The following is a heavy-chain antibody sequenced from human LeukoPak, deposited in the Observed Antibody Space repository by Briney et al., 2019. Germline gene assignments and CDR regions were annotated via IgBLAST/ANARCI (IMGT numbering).Heavy chain of an antibody. CDR1: GFTFSSYS. J-gene: IGHJ5*02. CDR3: AKHCSGYCNTASEKRFDP. D-gene: IGHD2-2*03. CDR2: IGSNSVPT. Sequence: PGGSLRLSCAASGFTFSSYSMNWVRQAPGKGLEWVSGIGSNSVPTVYADSVKGRFTISRDNSKSMLYLQMDSLRVEDTAVYHCAKHCSGYCNTASEKRFDPWGQGTLVTVSS. V-gene: IGHV3-23*01.